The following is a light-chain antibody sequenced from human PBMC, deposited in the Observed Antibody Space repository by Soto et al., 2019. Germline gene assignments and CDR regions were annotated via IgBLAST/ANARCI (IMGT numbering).Light chain of an antibody. CDR3: QQDDNRPLT. CDR1: EDLTNY. Sequence: DIQMTQSQSSLSASVGDRVTITCHASEDLTNYLNLYKQKPGQAPKLLIYDASNLETGVPSRFSGRGSGTDFTFTISGLQTEDIATYYGQQDDNRPLTVGGGTKVESK. CDR2: DAS. J-gene: IGKJ4*01. V-gene: IGKV1-33*01.